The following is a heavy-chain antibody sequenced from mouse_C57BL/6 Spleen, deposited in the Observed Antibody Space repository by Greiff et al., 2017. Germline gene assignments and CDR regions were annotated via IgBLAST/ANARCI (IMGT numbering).Heavy chain of an antibody. CDR2: ISYDGSN. CDR3: ASLTGPFDY. Sequence: EVQPQESGPGLVKPSQSLSLTCSVTGYSITSGYYWNWIRQFPGNKLEWMGYISYDGSNNYNPSLKNRISITRDTSTNQFFLKLNSVTTEDTATYYCASLTGPFDYWGQGTTLTVSS. CDR1: GYSITSGYY. V-gene: IGHV3-6*01. D-gene: IGHD4-1*01. J-gene: IGHJ2*01.